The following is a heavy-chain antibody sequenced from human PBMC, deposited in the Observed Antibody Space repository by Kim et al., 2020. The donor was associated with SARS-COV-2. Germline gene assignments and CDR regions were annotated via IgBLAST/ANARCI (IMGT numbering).Heavy chain of an antibody. CDR3: ARGSWGYYMDV. D-gene: IGHD3-16*01. CDR2: INHSGST. V-gene: IGHV4-34*01. Sequence: SETLSLTCAVYGGSFSGYYWSWIRQPPGKGLEWIGEINHSGSTNYNPSLKSRVTISVDTSKNQFSLKLSSVTAADTAVYYCARGSWGYYMDVWGKGTTVTVSS. CDR1: GGSFSGYY. J-gene: IGHJ6*03.